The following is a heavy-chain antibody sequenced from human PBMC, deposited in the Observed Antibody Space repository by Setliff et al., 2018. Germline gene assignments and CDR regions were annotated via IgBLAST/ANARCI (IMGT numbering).Heavy chain of an antibody. Sequence: ASVKVSCKASGYMFKSHGINWMRQAPGQGFEWMGWISTYNGNTKSAQKFQGRFTMTTDTSTTTAYMELRSLRSDDTAVYYCARDPLYRENLSRVFDFWGQGTMVTVSS. CDR3: ARDPLYRENLSRVFDF. J-gene: IGHJ3*01. CDR1: GYMFKSHG. D-gene: IGHD3-16*02. CDR2: ISTYNGNT. V-gene: IGHV1-18*04.